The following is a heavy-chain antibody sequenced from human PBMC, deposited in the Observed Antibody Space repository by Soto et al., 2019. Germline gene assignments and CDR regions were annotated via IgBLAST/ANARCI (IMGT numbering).Heavy chain of an antibody. J-gene: IGHJ3*02. V-gene: IGHV3-30-3*01. Sequence: ESGGGVVQPGRSLRLSCAASGFTFSSYAMHWVRQAPGKGLEWVAVISYDGSNKYYADSVKGRFTISRDNSKNTLYLQMNSLRAEDTVVYYCARVPFEVDAFDIWGQGTMVTVSS. CDR2: ISYDGSNK. CDR1: GFTFSSYA. CDR3: ARVPFEVDAFDI.